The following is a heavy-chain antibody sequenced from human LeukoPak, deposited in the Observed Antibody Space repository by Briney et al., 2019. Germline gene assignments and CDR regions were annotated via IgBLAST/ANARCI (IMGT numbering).Heavy chain of an antibody. J-gene: IGHJ4*02. D-gene: IGHD3-10*01. CDR2: IYYSGST. V-gene: IGHV4-39*01. CDR1: GGSISSSSHY. Sequence: PSETLSLTCTVSGGSISSSSHYWGWIRQPPGRGLEWIGSIYYSGSTYYNPSLKSRLTISVDTSMHQFSLKLSSVTAADTAVYYCARAGGFREYYFDYWGQGTLVTVSS. CDR3: ARAGGFREYYFDY.